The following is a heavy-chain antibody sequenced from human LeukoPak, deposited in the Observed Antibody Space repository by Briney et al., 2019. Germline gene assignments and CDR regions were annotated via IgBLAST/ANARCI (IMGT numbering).Heavy chain of an antibody. J-gene: IGHJ5*02. CDR2: IYSGGST. D-gene: IGHD4-11*01. CDR3: ARDARVYSNYL. V-gene: IGHV3-53*05. CDR1: ELTLSVNY. Sequence: GGSLRLSCAASELTLSVNYVSWVRQAPGKGLEWVSVIYSGGSTYYADSVKGRFTISRDNSKNTLYLQMNSLRTEDTAVYYCARDARVYSNYLWGQGTLVTVSS.